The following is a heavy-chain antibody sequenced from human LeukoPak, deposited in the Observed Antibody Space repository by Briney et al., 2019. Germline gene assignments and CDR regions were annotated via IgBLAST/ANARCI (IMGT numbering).Heavy chain of an antibody. CDR3: AKASQYSGTAWGVFDI. V-gene: IGHV3-23*01. J-gene: IGHJ3*02. D-gene: IGHD1-26*01. CDR1: GVTFSNYA. CDR2: INAGGGT. Sequence: GGSLRLSCAASGVTFSNYAMTWVRQAPGKGLEWVSAINAGGGTFYADSVKGRFTISRDDSKNTVYLQMNSLRAEDTAVYYCAKASQYSGTAWGVFDIWGQGTMVTVSS.